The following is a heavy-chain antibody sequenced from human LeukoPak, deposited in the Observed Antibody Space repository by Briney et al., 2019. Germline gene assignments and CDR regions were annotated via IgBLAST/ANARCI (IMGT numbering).Heavy chain of an antibody. D-gene: IGHD3-3*01. Sequence: PSETLSLTCTVSGGSISSYYWSWIRQPPGKRLEWIGCIYYSGSTNYNPSLKSRVTISVDTSKNQFSLKLSSVTAADTAVYYCARQANQILRFLEWLPQSEFDYWGKGTLVTVSS. CDR3: ARQANQILRFLEWLPQSEFDY. J-gene: IGHJ4*02. CDR1: GGSISSYY. CDR2: IYYSGST. V-gene: IGHV4-59*08.